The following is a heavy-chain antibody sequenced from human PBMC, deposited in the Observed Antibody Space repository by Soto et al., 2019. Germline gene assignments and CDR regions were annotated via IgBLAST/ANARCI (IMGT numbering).Heavy chain of an antibody. CDR1: GFTFSDYT. CDR3: VKEKRPCSDWSQYFDY. V-gene: IGHV3-64D*06. J-gene: IGHJ4*02. D-gene: IGHD3-9*01. Sequence: GGSLRLSCSASGFTFSDYTIHWVRQAPGKGLEFVSAINVNGSNTYYADSVRDRFTISRDNSRNTLYLEMSSLTAEDTAVYYCVKEKRPCSDWSQYFDYWGQGTVVTVSS. CDR2: INVNGSNT.